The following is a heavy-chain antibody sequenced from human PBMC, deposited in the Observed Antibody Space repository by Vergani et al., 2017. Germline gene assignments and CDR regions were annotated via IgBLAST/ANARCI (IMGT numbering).Heavy chain of an antibody. D-gene: IGHD6-13*01. V-gene: IGHV3-64D*06. CDR1: GFTFSSYA. Sequence: EVQLVESGGGLVQPGGSLRLSCSDSGFTFSSYALHWVRQAPGKGLEYVSAISSNGGSKYYADSVKGRFTISRDNSKNTLYLQMSSLRAEDTAVYYCVKTYISSWFDYWGQGTLVTVSS. CDR3: VKTYISSWFDY. J-gene: IGHJ4*02. CDR2: ISSNGGSK.